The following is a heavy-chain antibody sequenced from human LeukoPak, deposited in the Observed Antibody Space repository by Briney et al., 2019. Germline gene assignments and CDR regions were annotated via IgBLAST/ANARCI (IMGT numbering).Heavy chain of an antibody. CDR3: ARGTIFGVVFF. V-gene: IGHV4-59*01. Sequence: SETLSLTCTVSGGSISSYYWSWIRQPPGKGLEWIGYIYYSGSTNYNPSLKSRVTISVDTSKNQFSLKLSSVTAADTAVYYCARGTIFGVVFFWGQGTLVTVSS. D-gene: IGHD3-3*01. CDR2: IYYSGST. CDR1: GGSISSYY. J-gene: IGHJ4*02.